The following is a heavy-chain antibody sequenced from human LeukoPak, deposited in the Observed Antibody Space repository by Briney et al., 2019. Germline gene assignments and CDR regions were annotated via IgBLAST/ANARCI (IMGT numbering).Heavy chain of an antibody. D-gene: IGHD1-26*01. V-gene: IGHV3-30*04. CDR2: ISYDGSNK. CDR1: GFTFSSYA. CDR3: ASRRGSNRPFDY. Sequence: PGRSLRLSCAASGFTFSSYAMHWVRQAPGKGLEWVAVISYDGSNKYYADSVKGRFTISRDNSKNTLYLQMNSLTAEDSAVYYCASRRGSNRPFDYWGQGTLVTVSS. J-gene: IGHJ4*02.